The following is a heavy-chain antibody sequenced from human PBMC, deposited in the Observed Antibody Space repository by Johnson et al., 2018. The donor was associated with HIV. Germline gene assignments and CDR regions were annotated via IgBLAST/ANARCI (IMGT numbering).Heavy chain of an antibody. CDR3: GRPAAAGRDDAFEI. CDR1: GFTFSSYG. D-gene: IGHD6-13*01. J-gene: IGHJ3*02. CDR2: ISSSGSTI. V-gene: IGHV3-48*04. Sequence: VQLVESGGGVVQPGGSLRLSCAASGFTFSSYGMHWVRQAPGKGLEWVSYISSSGSTIYYADSVKGRFTISRDNAKNTLYLQMNSLRAEDTAVYYCGRPAAAGRDDAFEIWGQGTVVTVS.